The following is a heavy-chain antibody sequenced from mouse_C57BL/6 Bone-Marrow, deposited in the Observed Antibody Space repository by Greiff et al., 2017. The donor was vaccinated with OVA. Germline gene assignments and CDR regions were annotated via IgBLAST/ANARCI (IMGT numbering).Heavy chain of an antibody. V-gene: IGHV5-15*01. CDR1: GFTFSDYG. J-gene: IGHJ1*03. CDR3: ARPITTDWYFDV. D-gene: IGHD1-1*01. Sequence: EVKLMESGGGLVQPGGSLKLSCAASGFTFSDYGMAWVRQAPRKGPEWVAFISNLAYSIYYADTVTGRFTISRENAKNTLYLEMSSLRSDDTAMYYCARPITTDWYFDVWGTGTTVTVSS. CDR2: ISNLAYSI.